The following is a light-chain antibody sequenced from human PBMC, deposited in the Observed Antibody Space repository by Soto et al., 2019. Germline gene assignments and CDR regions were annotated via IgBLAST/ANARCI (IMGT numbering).Light chain of an antibody. V-gene: IGKV3-15*01. Sequence: IVLTHSPGTLSFSPGERAALSCRASQSVSSNLAWYQQKPGQAPRLLIYGASTRATGIPARFSGSGSGTEFTLTISSLQSEDFAVYYCQQYYNWPLTFGGGTKVDIK. CDR3: QQYYNWPLT. CDR1: QSVSSN. J-gene: IGKJ4*01. CDR2: GAS.